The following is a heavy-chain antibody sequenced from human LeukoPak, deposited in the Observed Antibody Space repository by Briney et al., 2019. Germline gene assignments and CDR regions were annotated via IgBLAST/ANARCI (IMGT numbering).Heavy chain of an antibody. CDR3: AKGPGYSGYGLGLGFDY. V-gene: IGHV3-43*02. D-gene: IGHD5-12*01. Sequence: PGGSLRLSCTASGFSFSTYSMNWVRQAPGKGLEWVSLISGDGGSTYYADSVKGRFTISRDNSKNSLYLQMNSLRTEDTALYYCAKGPGYSGYGLGLGFDYWGQGTLVTVSS. J-gene: IGHJ4*02. CDR1: GFSFSTYS. CDR2: ISGDGGST.